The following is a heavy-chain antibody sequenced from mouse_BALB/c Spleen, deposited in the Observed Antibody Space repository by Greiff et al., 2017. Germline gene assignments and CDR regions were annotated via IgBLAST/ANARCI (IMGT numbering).Heavy chain of an antibody. V-gene: IGHV3-2*02. CDR1: GYSITSDYA. CDR3: ARLVYAMDY. J-gene: IGHJ4*01. CDR2: ISYSGST. Sequence: EVKLMESGPGLVKPSQSLSLTCTVTGYSITSDYAWNWIRQFPGNKLEWMGYISYSGSTSYNPSLKSRISITRDTSKNQFFLQLNSVTTEDTATYYCARLVYAMDYWGQGTSVTVSS.